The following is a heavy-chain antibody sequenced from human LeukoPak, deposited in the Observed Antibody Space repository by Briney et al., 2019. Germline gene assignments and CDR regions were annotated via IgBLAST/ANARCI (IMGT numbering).Heavy chain of an antibody. CDR3: ARGYGENYLNY. CDR1: GFTFNSYA. J-gene: IGHJ4*02. D-gene: IGHD4/OR15-4a*01. V-gene: IGHV3-30*02. Sequence: GGSLRLSCEASGFTFNSYAMHWVRQVPGKGLQWVAFIRYDGSDKYYADSVKGRFAISRDNSKNTLYLQLNSLIPDDMAVYYCARGYGENYLNYWGQGTLVTVSS. CDR2: IRYDGSDK.